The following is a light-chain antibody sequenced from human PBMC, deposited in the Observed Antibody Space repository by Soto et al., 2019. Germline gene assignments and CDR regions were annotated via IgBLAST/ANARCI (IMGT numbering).Light chain of an antibody. CDR1: QTISSW. CDR3: QQYKSYST. CDR2: DAS. Sequence: DIQMTQSPSTLSASVGDRVTITCRASQTISSWLAWYQQKPGKAPKVLIYDASKLKSGVPSRFSGSGSGTEFTLTISSRQPDDFATYYCQQYKSYSTFGQGTKVEIK. V-gene: IGKV1-5*01. J-gene: IGKJ1*01.